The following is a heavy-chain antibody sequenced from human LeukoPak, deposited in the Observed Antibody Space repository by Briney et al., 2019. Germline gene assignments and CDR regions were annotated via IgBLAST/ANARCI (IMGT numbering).Heavy chain of an antibody. CDR1: GFTFSSYS. V-gene: IGHV3-21*01. J-gene: IGHJ3*02. D-gene: IGHD6-19*01. CDR2: ISSSSSYI. CDR3: ARDHPSQWLEYDAFDI. Sequence: KAGGSLRLSCAASGFTFSSYSMNWVRQAPGKGLEWVSSISSSSSYIYYADSVKGRFTISRDNAKNSLYLQMNSLRAEDTAVYYCARDHPSQWLEYDAFDIWGQGTMVTVSS.